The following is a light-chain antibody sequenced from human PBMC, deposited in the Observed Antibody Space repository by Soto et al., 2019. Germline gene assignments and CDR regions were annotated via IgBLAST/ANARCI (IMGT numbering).Light chain of an antibody. CDR1: QSFDNY. CDR2: HAS. CDR3: HQYGSSPFT. V-gene: IGKV3-20*01. J-gene: IGKJ3*01. Sequence: EIVLTQSPGTLSLSPGERATLSCRASQSFDNYLAWYQQKPGQAPRLLIFHASTRATGIPDRFSGSGSGTDFTLTVSRLEPEDSAVYYCHQYGSSPFTFGPGTKVDIK.